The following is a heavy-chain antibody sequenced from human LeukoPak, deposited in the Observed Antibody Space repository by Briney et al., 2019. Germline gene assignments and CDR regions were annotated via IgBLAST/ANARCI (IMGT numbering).Heavy chain of an antibody. V-gene: IGHV4-34*01. CDR1: GGSFSGYY. CDR2: INHSGST. CDR3: ASGYSYGGGVDY. D-gene: IGHD5-18*01. J-gene: IGHJ4*02. Sequence: SETLSLTCAVYGGSFSGYYWSWIRQPPGKGLEWIGEINHSGSTNYNPSLKSRVTISVDTSKNQFSLKLSSVTAADTAVYYCASGYSYGGGVDYWGQGTLVTVSS.